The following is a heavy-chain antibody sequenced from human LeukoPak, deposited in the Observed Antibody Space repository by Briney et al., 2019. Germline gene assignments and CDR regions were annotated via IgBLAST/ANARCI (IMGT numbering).Heavy chain of an antibody. Sequence: SETLSLTCAVYGGSFSGYYWSWIRQPPGKGLEGIGEINHSGSTNYNPSLTSRVTISVDTSKNQFSLKLSSVTAADTAVYYCASLRRFLEWLLPNHYYYYLDVWGKGTRVTVSS. J-gene: IGHJ6*03. CDR1: GGSFSGYY. D-gene: IGHD3-3*01. V-gene: IGHV4-34*01. CDR3: ASLRRFLEWLLPNHYYYYLDV. CDR2: INHSGST.